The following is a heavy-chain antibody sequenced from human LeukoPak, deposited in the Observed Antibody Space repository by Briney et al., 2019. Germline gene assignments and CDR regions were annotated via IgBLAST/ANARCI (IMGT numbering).Heavy chain of an antibody. D-gene: IGHD3-3*01. CDR3: ARTRAKDYDFWSGYSN. V-gene: IGHV1-2*02. J-gene: IGHJ4*02. CDR2: INPNSGGT. Sequence: LEASVKVSCKASGYTFTGCYMHWVRQAPGQGLEWMGWINPNSGGTNYAQKFQGRVTMTRDTSISTAYMELSRLRSDDTAVYYCARTRAKDYDFWSGYSNWGQGTLVTVSS. CDR1: GYTFTGCY.